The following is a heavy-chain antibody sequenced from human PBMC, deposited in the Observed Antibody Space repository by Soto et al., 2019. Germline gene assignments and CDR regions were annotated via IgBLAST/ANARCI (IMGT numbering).Heavy chain of an antibody. Sequence: SGPTLVNPTQTLTLTCTFSGFSLSTSGMCVSWIRQPPGKALEWLALIDWDDDKYYNTSLKTRLTISKDTSKNQVVLTMTNMDPVDTATYYCARSYYYDSSGYYYGYWGQGTLVTVSS. D-gene: IGHD3-22*01. CDR1: GFSLSTSGMC. V-gene: IGHV2-70*01. J-gene: IGHJ4*02. CDR3: ARSYYYDSSGYYYGY. CDR2: IDWDDDK.